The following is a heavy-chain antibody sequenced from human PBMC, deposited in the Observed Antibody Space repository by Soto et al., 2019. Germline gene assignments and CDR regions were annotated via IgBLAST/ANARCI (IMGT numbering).Heavy chain of an antibody. V-gene: IGHV3-30*18. J-gene: IGHJ2*01. CDR2: ISYDGSNK. Sequence: QVQLVESGGGVVQPGRSLRLSCAASGFTFSSYGMHWVRQAPGKGLEWVAVISYDGSNKYYADSMKGRFTISRDNSKNTLYLQMNSLRAEDTAVYYCAKVPNIAAAGTNWYFDLWGRGTLVTVSS. D-gene: IGHD6-13*01. CDR3: AKVPNIAAAGTNWYFDL. CDR1: GFTFSSYG.